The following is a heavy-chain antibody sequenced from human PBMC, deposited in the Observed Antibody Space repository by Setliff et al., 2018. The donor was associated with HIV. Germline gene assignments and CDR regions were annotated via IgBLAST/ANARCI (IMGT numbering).Heavy chain of an antibody. CDR3: ARGPPGKQLWLGVWFDP. CDR2: IYYSEST. J-gene: IGHJ5*02. V-gene: IGHV4-39*07. CDR1: GGSTSSSSYY. Sequence: SETLSLTCTVSGGSTSSSSYYWGWIRQPPGKGLERIGSIYYSESTYYNPSLKSRVTISVDTSKNQLSLKVKSMTAADTAVYYCARGPPGKQLWLGVWFDPWGQGTLVTVSS. D-gene: IGHD5-18*01.